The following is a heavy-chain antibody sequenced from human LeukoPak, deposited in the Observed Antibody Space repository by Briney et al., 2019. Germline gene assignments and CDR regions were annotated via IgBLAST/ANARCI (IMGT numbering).Heavy chain of an antibody. J-gene: IGHJ4*02. V-gene: IGHV3-23*01. CDR2: ITIGGGNT. D-gene: IGHD6-13*01. Sequence: GVSLRLSCAASGFTFNTYAMTWVRQAPGKGLEWVSCITIGGGNTYYADSVKGRFIISRDNSKNTLYLQMDSLRAEDSAVYFCAKGGFATPGSFWGQGTLVAVSS. CDR3: AKGGFATPGSF. CDR1: GFTFNTYA.